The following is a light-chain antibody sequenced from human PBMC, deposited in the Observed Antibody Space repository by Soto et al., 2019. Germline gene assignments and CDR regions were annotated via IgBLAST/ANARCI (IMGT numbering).Light chain of an antibody. CDR2: DDS. Sequence: SYELTQPPSVSVALGQTARITCGGNDFGGKNVIWYQQRPSQALVLVVYDDSDLPPGIPEPLSGSNSGNTATLTISRVEAVDEGDYYCQVWDNGSDHYVFGTGTKLTVL. CDR1: DFGGKN. V-gene: IGLV3-21*02. J-gene: IGLJ1*01. CDR3: QVWDNGSDHYV.